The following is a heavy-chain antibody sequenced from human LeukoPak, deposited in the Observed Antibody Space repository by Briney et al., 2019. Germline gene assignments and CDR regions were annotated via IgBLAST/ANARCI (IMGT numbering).Heavy chain of an antibody. J-gene: IGHJ4*02. CDR1: GFTFDDYA. Sequence: GGSLRLSCAASGFTFDDYAMHWVRQAPGKGLEWVSGISWNSGSIGYADSVKGRFTISRDNAKNSLYLQMNSLRAEDTALYYCAKDNLSGLGYSSGLFDYWGQGTLVTVSS. V-gene: IGHV3-9*01. CDR3: AKDNLSGLGYSSGLFDY. CDR2: ISWNSGSI. D-gene: IGHD3-22*01.